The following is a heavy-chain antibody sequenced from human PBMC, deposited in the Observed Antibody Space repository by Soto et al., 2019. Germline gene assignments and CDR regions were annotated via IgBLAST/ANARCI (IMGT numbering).Heavy chain of an antibody. Sequence: ASVKVSCKASGYTFTSYGISWVRQAPGQWLEWMGWISAYNGNTNYAQKLQGRVTMTTDTSTSTAYMELRSLRSDDTAVYYCARDIKWNYGRRWFDPWGQGTLVTVSS. CDR1: GYTFTSYG. V-gene: IGHV1-18*01. J-gene: IGHJ5*02. D-gene: IGHD1-7*01. CDR2: ISAYNGNT. CDR3: ARDIKWNYGRRWFDP.